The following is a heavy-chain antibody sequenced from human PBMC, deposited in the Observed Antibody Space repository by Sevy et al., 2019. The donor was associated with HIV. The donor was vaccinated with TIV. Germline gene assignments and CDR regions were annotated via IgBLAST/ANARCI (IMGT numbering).Heavy chain of an antibody. J-gene: IGHJ4*02. Sequence: ASVKASCKASGDTFNNYAITWVRQAPGQGLECMGRIIPILGMTNYAQRFQGRVTITADKSTSTAYMELRSLRSEDTAVYYCATDKADNRLPTSDYWGQGTLVTVSS. CDR2: IIPILGMT. CDR1: GDTFNNYA. D-gene: IGHD4-17*01. CDR3: ATDKADNRLPTSDY. V-gene: IGHV1-69*04.